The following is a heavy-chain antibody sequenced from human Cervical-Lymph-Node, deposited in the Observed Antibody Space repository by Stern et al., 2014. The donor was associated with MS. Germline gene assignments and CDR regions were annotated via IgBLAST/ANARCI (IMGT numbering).Heavy chain of an antibody. CDR1: GYSFSNFW. J-gene: IGHJ2*01. CDR3: AKTLSGGSRYFDL. CDR2: IYPGDSDP. D-gene: IGHD3-16*01. V-gene: IGHV5-51*03. Sequence: EVQLVESGAEVKKPGESLKISCKGSGYSFSNFWIGWVRQMPGKGLEWMGIIYPGDSDPKSSPSFQGQVTISADKSISTAFLQWSSLKASDTAIYYCAKTLSGGSRYFDLWGRGTLVTVSS.